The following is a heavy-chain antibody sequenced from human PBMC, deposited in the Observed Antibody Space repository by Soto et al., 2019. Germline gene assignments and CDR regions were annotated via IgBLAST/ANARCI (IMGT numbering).Heavy chain of an antibody. CDR2: IYYSGST. CDR1: GGSISSGDYY. D-gene: IGHD6-13*01. CDR3: ASRHSSPHFDY. V-gene: IGHV4-30-4*01. J-gene: IGHJ4*02. Sequence: QVQLQESGPGLVKPSQTLSLTCTVSGGSISSGDYYWSWIRQPPGKGLEWIGSIYYSGSTYYNPSLTXRXTXSXXTSKNQFSLKLNSVTAADTAVYYCASRHSSPHFDYWGQGTLVTVSS.